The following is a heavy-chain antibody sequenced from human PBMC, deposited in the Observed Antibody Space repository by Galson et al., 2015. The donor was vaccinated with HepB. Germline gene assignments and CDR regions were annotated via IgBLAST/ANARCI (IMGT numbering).Heavy chain of an antibody. CDR2: ISHGDSDI. J-gene: IGHJ3*02. Sequence: QSGAEVKKPGESLKISCKVSGYSFTRYWIGWVRQMPGKGLEWMGIISHGDSDIRYGPTFQGQVTISADKSISTAYLQWSSLKASDTAMYYCARPNCGGDCFPVAFDIWGQGTMVTVSS. D-gene: IGHD2-21*01. V-gene: IGHV5-51*03. CDR1: GYSFTRYW. CDR3: ARPNCGGDCFPVAFDI.